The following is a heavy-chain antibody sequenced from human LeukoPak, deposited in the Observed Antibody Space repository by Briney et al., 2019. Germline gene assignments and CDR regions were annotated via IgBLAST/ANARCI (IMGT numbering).Heavy chain of an antibody. Sequence: SVKVSCKASGYTFTSYAISWVRQAPGQGLEWMGGIIPIFGTANYAQKFQGRVTITADESTSTAYMELSSLRSEDTAVYYCARTPSAGFCDIWGQGTMVTVPS. CDR3: ARTPSAGFCDI. CDR2: IIPIFGTA. J-gene: IGHJ3*02. D-gene: IGHD2-2*03. CDR1: GYTFTSYA. V-gene: IGHV1-69*13.